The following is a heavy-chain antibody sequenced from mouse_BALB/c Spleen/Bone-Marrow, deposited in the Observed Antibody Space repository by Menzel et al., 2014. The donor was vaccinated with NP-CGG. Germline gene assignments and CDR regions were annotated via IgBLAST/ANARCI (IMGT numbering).Heavy chain of an antibody. J-gene: IGHJ3*01. Sequence: VQLQQSGAELVRPGALVKLSCKGSGFNINEYYMHWGKQRPEQGLEWIGWIDPENGYTIFDPKFQGKASITADTSSNTAYLQLSSLTSEDTAVYYCAPYYGNYGFAYWGQGTLVTVSA. CDR1: GFNINEYY. D-gene: IGHD2-10*01. V-gene: IGHV14-1*02. CDR2: IDPENGYT. CDR3: APYYGNYGFAY.